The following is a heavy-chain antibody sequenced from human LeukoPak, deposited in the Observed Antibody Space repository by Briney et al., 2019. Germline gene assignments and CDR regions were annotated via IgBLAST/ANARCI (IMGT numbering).Heavy chain of an antibody. D-gene: IGHD4-17*01. V-gene: IGHV3-23*01. J-gene: IGHJ5*01. Sequence: GGSLRLSCAASTFTFSSYAMSWVRQAPGKGLEWVSAISAGGDSTYYADSVPGRFTISRDNSKNTLFLQMSGLRAEDTAVYFCPRGAYGDYDSWGQGTLVTVSS. CDR2: ISAGGDST. CDR1: TFTFSSYA. CDR3: PRGAYGDYDS.